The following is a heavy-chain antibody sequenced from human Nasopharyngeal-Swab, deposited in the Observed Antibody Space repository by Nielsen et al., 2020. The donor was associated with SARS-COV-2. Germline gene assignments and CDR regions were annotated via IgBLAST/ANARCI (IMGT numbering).Heavy chain of an antibody. J-gene: IGHJ1*01. V-gene: IGHV3-23*01. CDR3: AKDHALSSNWSRYFHH. CDR2: ITGSGGST. D-gene: IGHD6-13*01. Sequence: VRQAPGKGLEWVSVITGSGGSTYYADSVKGRFTISRDNSKNTLYLQMNSLRAEDTAVYYCAKDHALSSNWSRYFHHWGQGTLVTVSS.